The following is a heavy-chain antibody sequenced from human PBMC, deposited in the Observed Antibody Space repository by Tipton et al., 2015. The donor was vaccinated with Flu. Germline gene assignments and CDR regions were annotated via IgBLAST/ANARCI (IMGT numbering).Heavy chain of an antibody. CDR3: ARGGAGITMVRGATYYYYYMDV. D-gene: IGHD3-10*01. V-gene: IGHV4-61*02. J-gene: IGHJ6*03. CDR2: IYTRGST. Sequence: LSLTCTVSGGSISSGNYYWTWIRQPAGKGLEWIGRIYTRGSTNYNPSLKSRVTMSVDTSKNQFSLKLSSVTAADTAVYYCARGGAGITMVRGATYYYYYMDVWGKGTTVTVSS. CDR1: GGSISSGNYY.